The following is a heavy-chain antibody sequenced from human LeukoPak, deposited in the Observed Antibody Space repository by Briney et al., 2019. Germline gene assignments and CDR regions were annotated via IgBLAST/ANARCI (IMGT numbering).Heavy chain of an antibody. D-gene: IGHD6-6*01. CDR3: ARGGGIAAHPVLSSFDS. Sequence: GASVKVSCKASGYTFNSYGVTWVRQAPGQGLEWMGWISPDNGNTNYAQKLQGRVTMTTDTSTSTAYMELRSLTSDDTAIYYCARGGGIAAHPVLSSFDSWVQGTLVTVSS. CDR2: ISPDNGNT. V-gene: IGHV1-18*01. J-gene: IGHJ4*02. CDR1: GYTFNSYG.